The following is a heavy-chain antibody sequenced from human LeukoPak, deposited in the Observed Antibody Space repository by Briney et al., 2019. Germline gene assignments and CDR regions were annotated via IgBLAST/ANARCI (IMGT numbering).Heavy chain of an antibody. CDR3: VRALSGTEDF. J-gene: IGHJ4*02. V-gene: IGHV3-74*01. CDR1: GFSFSTSW. Sequence: GSLRLSCAASGFSFSTSWMHWVRQAPRKGLVWVSRINEEGSMTSYVDSVKGRFTISRDNAKNTLYLQMNSLRVEDTAVYYCVRALSGTEDFWGQGTLVTVSP. D-gene: IGHD1-7*01. CDR2: INEEGSMT.